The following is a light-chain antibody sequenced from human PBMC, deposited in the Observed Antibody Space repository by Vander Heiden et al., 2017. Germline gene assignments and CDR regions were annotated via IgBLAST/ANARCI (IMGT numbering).Light chain of an antibody. J-gene: IGLJ2*01. CDR1: SSDVGRYNL. CDR3: CSYAGSSTFV. CDR2: EVS. V-gene: IGLV2-23*02. Sequence: QSDLTPPASASGSPGQSITISCTGTSSDVGRYNLVSWYQQHPGKAPKLMIYEVSKRPSGVSNRFSGSKSGNTASLTISGLQAEDEADYYCCSYAGSSTFVFGGGTKLTVL.